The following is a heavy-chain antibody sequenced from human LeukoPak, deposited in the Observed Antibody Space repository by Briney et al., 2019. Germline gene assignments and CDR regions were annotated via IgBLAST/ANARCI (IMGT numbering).Heavy chain of an antibody. CDR3: ARGDGSGWSGDY. Sequence: GGSLRLSCAASGFTFSSYAMYWVRQAPGKGLEWVAVISYDGSNKYYADSMKGRFTISRDNSKNTLYLQMNSLRAEDTAVYYCARGDGSGWSGDYWGQGTLVTVSS. CDR2: ISYDGSNK. V-gene: IGHV3-30-3*01. D-gene: IGHD6-19*01. CDR1: GFTFSSYA. J-gene: IGHJ4*02.